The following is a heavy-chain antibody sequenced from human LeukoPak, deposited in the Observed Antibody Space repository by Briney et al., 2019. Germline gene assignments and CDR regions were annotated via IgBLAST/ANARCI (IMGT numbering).Heavy chain of an antibody. CDR2: ISYDGSNK. V-gene: IGHV3-30*01. Sequence: GGSLRLSCAASGIPFTNFWVRQAPGKGLEWVAVISYDGSNKYYADSVKGRFTISRDNSKNTLYLQMNSLRAEDTAVYYCARGRRMVRGVMDYFDYWGQGTLVTVSS. CDR3: ARGRRMVRGVMDYFDY. J-gene: IGHJ4*02. CDR1: GIPFTN. D-gene: IGHD3-10*01.